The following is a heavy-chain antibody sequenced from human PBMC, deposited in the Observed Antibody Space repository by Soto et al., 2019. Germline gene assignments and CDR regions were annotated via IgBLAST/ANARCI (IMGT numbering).Heavy chain of an antibody. CDR1: GFTFSSYA. J-gene: IGHJ6*02. D-gene: IGHD5-12*01. Sequence: GGSLRLSCAASGFTFSSYAMSWVRQAPGKGLEWVSAISGSGGSTYYADSVKGRFTISRDNSKNTLYLQMNSLRAEDTAVYYCAKREKGYSGYGMDVWGQGTTVTVSS. V-gene: IGHV3-23*01. CDR3: AKREKGYSGYGMDV. CDR2: ISGSGGST.